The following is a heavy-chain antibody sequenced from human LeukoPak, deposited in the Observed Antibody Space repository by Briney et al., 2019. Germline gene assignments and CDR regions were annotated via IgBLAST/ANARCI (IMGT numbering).Heavy chain of an antibody. J-gene: IGHJ4*02. CDR1: GFTFSNYG. CDR3: ARTYRSGWYYFDH. V-gene: IGHV3-33*01. CDR2: IWYDGSHE. Sequence: GGSLRLSCAASGFTFSNYGMHWVRQAPGKGLEWVAVIWYDGSHEYYANSVKGRFTISRDNSKNTVYLQMNSLRAEDTAVYYCARTYRSGWYYFDHWGQGTLVTVSS. D-gene: IGHD6-19*01.